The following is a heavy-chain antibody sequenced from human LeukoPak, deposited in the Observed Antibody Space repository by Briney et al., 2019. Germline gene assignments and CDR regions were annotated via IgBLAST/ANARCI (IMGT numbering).Heavy chain of an antibody. Sequence: GGSLRLSCAASGFTFSDYYMSWIRQAPGKGLEWVSSISSSRDYIYHADSVKGRFTISRDNPKKSLYLQMNSLRAEDTAVYYCARGATTTRFGRFDPWGQGTLVIVSS. CDR1: GFTFSDYY. CDR3: ARGATTTRFGRFDP. J-gene: IGHJ5*02. V-gene: IGHV3-11*06. CDR2: ISSSRDYI. D-gene: IGHD4-17*01.